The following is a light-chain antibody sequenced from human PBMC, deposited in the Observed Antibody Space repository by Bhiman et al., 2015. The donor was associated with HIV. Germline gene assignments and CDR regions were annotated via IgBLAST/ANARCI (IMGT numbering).Light chain of an antibody. CDR3: QVWDSSPV. CDR2: RDN. CDR1: SLSKQY. J-gene: IGLJ2*01. Sequence: SYELTQAPSMSVSPGQTARIICTGDSLSKQYAYWYQQRPGQAPVLVIYRDNYRPSGIPERFSGSNSGNTATLTISRAQAGDEADYYCQVWDSSPVFGGGTKLTVL. V-gene: IGLV3-9*01.